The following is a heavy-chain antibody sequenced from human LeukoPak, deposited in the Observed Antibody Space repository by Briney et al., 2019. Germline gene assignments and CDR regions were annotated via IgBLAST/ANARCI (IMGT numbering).Heavy chain of an antibody. D-gene: IGHD6-19*01. CDR3: AKDSWAYSSGWPHYFDY. CDR1: GFTFDDYA. V-gene: IGHV3-9*01. Sequence: PGGSLRLSCAASGFTFDDYAMHWVRHAPGKGLEWVSGISWNSGSIGYADSVKGRFTISRDNAKNSLYLQMNSLRAEDTALYYCAKDSWAYSSGWPHYFDYWGQGTLVTVSP. CDR2: ISWNSGSI. J-gene: IGHJ4*02.